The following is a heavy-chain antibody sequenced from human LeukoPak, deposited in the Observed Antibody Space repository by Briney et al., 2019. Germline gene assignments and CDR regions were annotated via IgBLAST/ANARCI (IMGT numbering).Heavy chain of an antibody. J-gene: IGHJ5*02. CDR3: ARRGAVGATSFGNWFDP. Sequence: ASVKVSCKASGNTFTSYYMHWVRQAPGQGLEWMGIINPSGGSTRNAQKFQGRVTMTRDTSTSTVYMELTSLISEDTAVYYCARRGAVGATSFGNWFDPWGQGTLVTVSS. CDR2: INPSGGST. CDR1: GNTFTSYY. V-gene: IGHV1-46*01. D-gene: IGHD1-26*01.